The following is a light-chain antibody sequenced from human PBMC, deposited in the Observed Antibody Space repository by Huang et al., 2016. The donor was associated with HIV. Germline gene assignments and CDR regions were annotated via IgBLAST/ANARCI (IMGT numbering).Light chain of an antibody. V-gene: IGKV3-11*01. Sequence: EIVLTQSPATLSLSPGERATLSCRASQSVGGYLAWYQQKPGQAPRLLIYDTSTRATGIPARFSGSGSETDFTLTISSLEPEDFAVYYCQEPGSFGQGTKVDIK. CDR3: QEPGS. J-gene: IGKJ2*01. CDR1: QSVGGY. CDR2: DTS.